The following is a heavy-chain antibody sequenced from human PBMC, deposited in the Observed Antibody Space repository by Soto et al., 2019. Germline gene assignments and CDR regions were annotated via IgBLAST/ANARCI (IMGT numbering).Heavy chain of an antibody. J-gene: IGHJ5*02. V-gene: IGHV1-3*01. CDR3: VRRHVSATGIDWFDP. Sequence: ASVKVSCKASGYTFTYYPIHWVRQAPGQRLEWMGWINAANGDTKYSPKFQGRVTITRDTSASTAYMELSSLRSEDTAVYYCVRRHVSATGIDWFDPWGQGTLVTVSS. CDR1: GYTFTYYP. D-gene: IGHD6-13*01. CDR2: INAANGDT.